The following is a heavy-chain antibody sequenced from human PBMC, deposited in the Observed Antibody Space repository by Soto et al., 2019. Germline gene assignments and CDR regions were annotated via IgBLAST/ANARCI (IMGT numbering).Heavy chain of an antibody. CDR3: ARRTVGSGSYVWFDP. V-gene: IGHV4-59*08. D-gene: IGHD3-10*01. CDR1: GGSISSYY. J-gene: IGHJ5*02. Sequence: PSETLSLTCTVSGGSISSYYWSWIRQPPGKGLEWIGYIYYSGSTNYNPSLKSRVTISVDTSKNQFSLKLSSVTAADTAVYYCARRTVGSGSYVWFDPWGQGTLVTVSS. CDR2: IYYSGST.